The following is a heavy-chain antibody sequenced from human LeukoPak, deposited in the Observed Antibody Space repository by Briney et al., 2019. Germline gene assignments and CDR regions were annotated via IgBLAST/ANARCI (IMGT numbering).Heavy chain of an antibody. D-gene: IGHD1-26*01. Sequence: GGSLRLSCAASGFTFSSYSMNWVRQAPGKGLEWVSYISSSSSTIYYADSVKGRFTISRDNAKNSLYLQMNSLRAEDTAVYYCARDMSYGDYWGQGTLVTVSS. J-gene: IGHJ4*02. CDR3: ARDMSYGDY. V-gene: IGHV3-48*04. CDR2: ISSSSSTI. CDR1: GFTFSSYS.